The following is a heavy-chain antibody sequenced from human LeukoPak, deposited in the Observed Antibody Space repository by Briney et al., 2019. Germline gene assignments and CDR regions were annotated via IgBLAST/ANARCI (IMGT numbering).Heavy chain of an antibody. V-gene: IGHV4-61*02. D-gene: IGHD6-13*01. J-gene: IGHJ4*02. Sequence: SETLSLTCTVSGGSISSGSFHWSWIRQPAGKRLEWIGRIYTSGSTNYNPSLKSRVTISVDTSQNQFSLKLSSVTAADTAVYYCAREVAATAVLFDYWGQGTLVTVSS. CDR3: AREVAATAVLFDY. CDR1: GGSISSGSFH. CDR2: IYTSGST.